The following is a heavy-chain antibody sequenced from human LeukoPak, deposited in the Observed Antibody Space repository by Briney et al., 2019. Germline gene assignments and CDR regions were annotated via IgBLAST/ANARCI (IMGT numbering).Heavy chain of an antibody. D-gene: IGHD1-26*01. CDR1: GYSFARYW. J-gene: IGHJ6*03. V-gene: IGHV5-51*01. Sequence: GESLKISCKGSGYSFARYWIAWVRQMPGKGLEWMGIIYPGDSDTRHSPSFQGQVTISADKSISTAYLQWSSLKASGTAIYYCARLSGSYYSPMDVWGKGTAVTISS. CDR2: IYPGDSDT. CDR3: ARLSGSYYSPMDV.